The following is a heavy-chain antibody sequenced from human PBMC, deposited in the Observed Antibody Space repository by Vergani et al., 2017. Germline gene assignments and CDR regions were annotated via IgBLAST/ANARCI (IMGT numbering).Heavy chain of an antibody. CDR2: IIPIFGTA. CDR1: GYTFTGYY. CDR3: ARVHYYDSSGYYAY. D-gene: IGHD3-22*01. Sequence: QVQLVQSGAEVKKPGASVKVSCKASGYTFTGYYMHWVRQAPGQGLEWMGGIIPIFGTANYAQKFQGRVTITADESTSTAYMELSSLRSEDTAVYYCARVHYYDSSGYYAYWGQGTLVTVSS. V-gene: IGHV1-69*01. J-gene: IGHJ4*02.